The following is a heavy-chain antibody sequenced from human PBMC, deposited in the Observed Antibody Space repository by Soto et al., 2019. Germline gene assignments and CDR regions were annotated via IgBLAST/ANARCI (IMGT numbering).Heavy chain of an antibody. CDR3: AHRRGYYDSSGYYYVDY. Sequence: QITLKESGPTLVKPTQTLTLTCTFSGFSLSTSGVGVGWIRQPPGKALEWLALIYWDDDKRYSPSLKSRLTITKATSKNQVVLTRTNMDPVDTATYYCAHRRGYYDSSGYYYVDYWGQGTLVTVSS. CDR2: IYWDDDK. CDR1: GFSLSTSGVG. V-gene: IGHV2-5*02. J-gene: IGHJ4*02. D-gene: IGHD3-22*01.